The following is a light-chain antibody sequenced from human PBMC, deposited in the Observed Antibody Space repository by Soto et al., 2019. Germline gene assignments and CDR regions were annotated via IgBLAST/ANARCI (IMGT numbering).Light chain of an antibody. V-gene: IGKV1-39*01. CDR1: QSIRSY. Sequence: DIQMTQSPSSLSASVGDRVTITCRASQSIRSYLNWYQQQPGKAPKLLISRASSLHSGVPSRFSGSGSGTDFTLTISSLQPEDFAAYYCQHSYNAPWTFGQGTKVDIK. J-gene: IGKJ1*01. CDR2: RAS. CDR3: QHSYNAPWT.